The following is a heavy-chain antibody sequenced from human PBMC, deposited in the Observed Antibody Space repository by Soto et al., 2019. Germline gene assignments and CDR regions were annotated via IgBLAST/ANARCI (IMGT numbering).Heavy chain of an antibody. D-gene: IGHD3-10*01. CDR2: ISSSSSYI. J-gene: IGHJ5*02. V-gene: IGHV3-21*01. CDR3: ARDPGVRGGGWFDP. CDR1: GFTFSSYS. Sequence: EVQLVESGGGLVKPGGSLRLSCAASGFTFSSYSMNWVRQAPGKGLEWVSSISSSSSYIYYADSVKGRFTISRDNAKNSLYLQMNSLRAEDTAVYYCARDPGVRGGGWFDPWAQGTLVTVSS.